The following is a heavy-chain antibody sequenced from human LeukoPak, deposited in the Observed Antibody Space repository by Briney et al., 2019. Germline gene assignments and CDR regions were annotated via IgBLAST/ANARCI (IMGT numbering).Heavy chain of an antibody. J-gene: IGHJ4*02. CDR3: ARVSFRTTGTTSDY. CDR2: INPNSGGT. D-gene: IGHD1-1*01. V-gene: IGHV1-2*02. CDR1: GYTFTGYY. Sequence: ASVKVSCKASGYTFTGYYMHWVRQAPGQGLEWMGWINPNSGGTNYAQKFQGRVTMTRDTSISTAYMELSRLRSDDTAVYYCARVSFRTTGTTSDYWGQGTLVTVSS.